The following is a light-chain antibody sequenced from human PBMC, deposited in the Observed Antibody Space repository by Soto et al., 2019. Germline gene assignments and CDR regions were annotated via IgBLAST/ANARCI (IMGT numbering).Light chain of an antibody. CDR1: KLGDKY. CDR2: QNN. Sequence: SYELTQPPSVSVSPGQTASITCSGDKLGDKYASWYQQKPGQSPVMVIYQNNKRPSGIPERFSGFNSGNTATLTISGTQAVDEADYYCQAWDSSAVVFGGGTKLTVL. J-gene: IGLJ2*01. V-gene: IGLV3-1*01. CDR3: QAWDSSAVV.